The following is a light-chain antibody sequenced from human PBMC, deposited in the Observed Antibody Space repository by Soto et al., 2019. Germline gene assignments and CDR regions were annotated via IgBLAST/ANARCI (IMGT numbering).Light chain of an antibody. J-gene: IGLJ1*01. V-gene: IGLV2-14*03. Sequence: QSALTQPASVSGSPGQSIAISCTGTSSDVGAYNFVSWYQHQPGKDPQPMIFDVSNRPSGVSDRFSGSKAGNTASLTISGLQAEDEADYYCTSYTTSGTYVFGIGTKLTVL. CDR1: SSDVGAYNF. CDR2: DVS. CDR3: TSYTTSGTYV.